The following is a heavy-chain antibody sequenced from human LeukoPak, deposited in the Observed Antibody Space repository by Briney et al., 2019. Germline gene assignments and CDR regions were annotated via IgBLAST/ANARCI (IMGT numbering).Heavy chain of an antibody. CDR3: ARSPGIAAAGANWFDP. CDR1: GGSISSGGYS. V-gene: IGHV4-30-2*03. Sequence: PSETLSLTCAVSGGSISSGGYSWSWIRQPPGKGLEWIGYIYYSGSTYYNPSLKSRVTISVDTSKNQFSLKLSSVTAADTAVYYCARSPGIAAAGANWFDPWGQGTLVTVSS. CDR2: IYYSGST. D-gene: IGHD6-13*01. J-gene: IGHJ5*02.